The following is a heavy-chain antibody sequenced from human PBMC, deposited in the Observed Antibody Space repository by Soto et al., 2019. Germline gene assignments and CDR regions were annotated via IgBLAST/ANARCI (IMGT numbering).Heavy chain of an antibody. CDR1: GYTFTSYG. CDR2: ISAYNGNT. Sequence: ASVKVSCKASGYTFTSYGISWVRQAPGQGLEWMGWISAYNGNTNYAQKLQGRVTMTTDTSTSTAYMELRSLRSDDTAVYYCARERVLPIQPLQEEYYYYGMDVWGHGTTVTVSS. D-gene: IGHD5-18*01. J-gene: IGHJ6*02. CDR3: ARERVLPIQPLQEEYYYYGMDV. V-gene: IGHV1-18*04.